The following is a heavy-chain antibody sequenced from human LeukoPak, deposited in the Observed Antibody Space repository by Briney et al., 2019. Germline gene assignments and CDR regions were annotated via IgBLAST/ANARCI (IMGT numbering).Heavy chain of an antibody. Sequence: ASVKVSCKASGYTFTVYYMHWVRQAPGQGLEWMGWINPNSGGTNYAQKFQGRVTMTRDTSISTAYMELSRLRSDDTAVYYCARAPDPVNSSWVDYFDYWGQGNLVTVSS. V-gene: IGHV1-2*02. J-gene: IGHJ4*02. D-gene: IGHD5-18*01. CDR1: GYTFTVYY. CDR3: ARAPDPVNSSWVDYFDY. CDR2: INPNSGGT.